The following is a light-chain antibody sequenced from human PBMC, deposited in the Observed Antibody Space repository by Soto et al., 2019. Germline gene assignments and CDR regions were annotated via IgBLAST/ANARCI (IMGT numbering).Light chain of an antibody. V-gene: IGKV3-11*01. CDR2: DAS. J-gene: IGKJ5*01. CDR3: QQRSEWPIT. CDR1: QSVYRY. Sequence: EIVWTQSPDTLSLSPGETATLSCRASQSVYRYLAWYQQKPGQAPRLFIYDASNRATGIPARFSGSGSATDFTLTISSLEPEDFAVYYCQQRSEWPITFGQGTRLEI.